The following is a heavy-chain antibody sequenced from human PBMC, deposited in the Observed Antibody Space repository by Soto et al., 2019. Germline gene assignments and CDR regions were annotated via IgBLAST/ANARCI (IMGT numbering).Heavy chain of an antibody. V-gene: IGHV3-15*01. J-gene: IGHJ4*02. Sequence: EVQLVESGGGLVKPGGSLRLSCAASGFTFSNAWMSWVRQAPGKGLEWVGRIKSKTDGGTTDYAAPVKGRFTISRDDSKNTLDLQMNSLKTEDTAVYYCTSVDFWSGLEDYWGQGTLVTVSS. CDR2: IKSKTDGGTT. CDR3: TSVDFWSGLEDY. CDR1: GFTFSNAW. D-gene: IGHD3-3*01.